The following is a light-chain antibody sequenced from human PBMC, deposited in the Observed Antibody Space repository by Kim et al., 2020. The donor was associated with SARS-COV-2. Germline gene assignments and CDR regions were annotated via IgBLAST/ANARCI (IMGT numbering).Light chain of an antibody. Sequence: DIQMTQSPSSLSASVGDRVTITCRASQDIGSYLGWYQQKPGEAPRRLIFPASNLESGVPSRFSGSGSGTEFTLTISSLQPEDCATYFCEQFKSDPRTFGQGTKVDIK. V-gene: IGKV1-17*01. CDR3: EQFKSDPRT. J-gene: IGKJ1*01. CDR2: PAS. CDR1: QDIGSY.